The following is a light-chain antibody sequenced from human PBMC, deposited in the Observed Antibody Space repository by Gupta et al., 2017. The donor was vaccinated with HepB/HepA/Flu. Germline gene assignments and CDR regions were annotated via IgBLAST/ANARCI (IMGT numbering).Light chain of an antibody. CDR2: DAS. Sequence: EIVLTQSPATLSLSPGERATLPCRASQSVSSYLAWYQQKPGQAPRLLIYDASNRATGIPARFSGSGSGTEFTLTISSLEPEDFAVYYCQQRSNWPITFGRGTKVEIK. V-gene: IGKV3-11*01. CDR1: QSVSSY. J-gene: IGKJ4*01. CDR3: QQRSNWPIT.